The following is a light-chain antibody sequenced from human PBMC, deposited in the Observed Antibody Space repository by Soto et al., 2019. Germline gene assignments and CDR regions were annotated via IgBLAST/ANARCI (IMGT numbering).Light chain of an antibody. CDR3: QQSYSTPLT. Sequence: DIQMTQSPFTLSASVGDRVTITCRASQSISSWLAWYQQKPGKAPKLLIYKASTLESGVPSNFSGSGSGTDFTLTISSLQPEDFATYYCQQSYSTPLTFGGGTRLEIK. CDR1: QSISSW. J-gene: IGKJ5*01. CDR2: KAS. V-gene: IGKV1-5*03.